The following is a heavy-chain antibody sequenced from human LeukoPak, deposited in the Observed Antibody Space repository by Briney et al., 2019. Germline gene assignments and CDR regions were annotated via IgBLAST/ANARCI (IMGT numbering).Heavy chain of an antibody. V-gene: IGHV3-48*03. J-gene: IGHJ6*02. D-gene: IGHD3-10*01. Sequence: GGSLRLSCAASGFTFSSYEMNWVRQAPGKGLEWVSYISSSGSTIYYADSVKGRFTISRDNAKNSLYLQMNSLRVEDTAVYYCARYTGSGSYYNFFYYYGMDVWGQGTTVTVSS. CDR2: ISSSGSTI. CDR3: ARYTGSGSYYNFFYYYGMDV. CDR1: GFTFSSYE.